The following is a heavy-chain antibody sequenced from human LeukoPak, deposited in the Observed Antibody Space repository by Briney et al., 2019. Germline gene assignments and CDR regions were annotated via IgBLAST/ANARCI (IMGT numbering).Heavy chain of an antibody. CDR1: GFTFSSYG. D-gene: IGHD1-26*01. J-gene: IGHJ4*02. Sequence: PGGSLRLSCAASGFTFSSYGMHWVRRAPGKGLEWVAFIRYDGSNKYYADSVKGRFTISRDNSKNTLYLQMNSLRAEDTAVYYCAKGRIVGATLPYFDYWGQGTLVTVSS. V-gene: IGHV3-30*02. CDR3: AKGRIVGATLPYFDY. CDR2: IRYDGSNK.